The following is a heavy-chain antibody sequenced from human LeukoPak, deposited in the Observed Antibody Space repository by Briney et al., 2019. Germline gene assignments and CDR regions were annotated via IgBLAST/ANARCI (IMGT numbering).Heavy chain of an antibody. D-gene: IGHD3-22*01. J-gene: IGHJ4*02. CDR2: TSSSSAYT. CDR3: AKGSYYDSSGSFYFDY. CDR1: GFTFSSFS. Sequence: GGSLRLSCAASGFTFSSFSMIWVRQAPGKGLEWVSSTSSSSAYTFYAESGKGRFTISRDNSKNTLYVQVNSLGTEDTAAYYCAKGSYYDSSGSFYFDYWGQGTLVTVSS. V-gene: IGHV3-21*04.